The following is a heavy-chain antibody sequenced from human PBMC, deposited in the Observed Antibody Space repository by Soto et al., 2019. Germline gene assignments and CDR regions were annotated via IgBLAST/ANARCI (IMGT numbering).Heavy chain of an antibody. V-gene: IGHV4-30-4*01. Sequence: PSETLSLTCTVSGGSISRGDYYWSWIRQPPGKGLEWIGYIYYSGSTYYNPSLKSRVTISVDTSKNQFSLKLSSVTAADTAVYYCARNPGYSSSWYFDYWGQGTLVTVSS. CDR2: IYYSGST. D-gene: IGHD6-13*01. CDR3: ARNPGYSSSWYFDY. J-gene: IGHJ4*02. CDR1: GGSISRGDYY.